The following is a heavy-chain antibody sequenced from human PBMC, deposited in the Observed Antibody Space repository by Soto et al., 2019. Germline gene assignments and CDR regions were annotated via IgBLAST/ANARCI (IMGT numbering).Heavy chain of an antibody. Sequence: QLQLQESGPGLVKPSETLSLTCTVSGGSISSSSYYWGWIRQPPGKGLEWIGSIYYSGSTYYNPSLKSRVTISVDTSKNQFSLKLSSVTAADTAVYYCAWTMITIFGVVPELDYWGQGTLVTVSS. D-gene: IGHD3-3*01. V-gene: IGHV4-39*01. CDR3: AWTMITIFGVVPELDY. J-gene: IGHJ4*02. CDR1: GGSISSSSYY. CDR2: IYYSGST.